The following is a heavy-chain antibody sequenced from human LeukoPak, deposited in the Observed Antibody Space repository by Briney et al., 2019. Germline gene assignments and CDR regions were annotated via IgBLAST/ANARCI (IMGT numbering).Heavy chain of an antibody. CDR2: IWYNGSHK. CDR1: GFTFSNYG. D-gene: IGHD6-19*01. J-gene: IGHJ5*02. V-gene: IGHV3-33*01. Sequence: AGTLRLSCAGSGFTFSNYGRPWVRQAPGQGLEWGAVIWYNGSHKYYTDSVQGRFAISRDNSKNTLYLQMSSLRAQDTAVYYCARGWAVAGNPNWFDPWGQGTLVTVSS. CDR3: ARGWAVAGNPNWFDP.